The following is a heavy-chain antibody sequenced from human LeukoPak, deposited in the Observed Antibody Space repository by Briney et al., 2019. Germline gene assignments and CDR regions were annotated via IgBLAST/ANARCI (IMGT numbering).Heavy chain of an antibody. CDR2: INPNSSGT. D-gene: IGHD6-13*01. CDR1: GYSFTGYY. Sequence: ASVKVSCKACGYSFTGYYMHWVRQAPGQGLEWMGRINPNSSGTNYAQKFQGRVTMTRDTSISTAYMELSRLSSDDTAVYFCARVMSGHSWYLDYWGQGTLVTVSS. CDR3: ARVMSGHSWYLDY. V-gene: IGHV1-2*06. J-gene: IGHJ4*02.